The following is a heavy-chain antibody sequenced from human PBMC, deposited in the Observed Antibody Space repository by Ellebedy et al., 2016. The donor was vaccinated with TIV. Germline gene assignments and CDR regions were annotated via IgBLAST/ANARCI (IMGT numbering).Heavy chain of an antibody. J-gene: IGHJ4*02. D-gene: IGHD6-19*01. CDR3: ATGYNSGWFDYFDL. CDR1: GYSFTTYW. V-gene: IGHV5-51*01. Sequence: GESLKISXKASGYSFTTYWIGWVRHMPGKGLEWMGIIYPGDADTRYSPSFQGQVTISADNFINTAYLQCSSLKASDTAIYYCATGYNSGWFDYFDLWGQGTRVTVSS. CDR2: IYPGDADT.